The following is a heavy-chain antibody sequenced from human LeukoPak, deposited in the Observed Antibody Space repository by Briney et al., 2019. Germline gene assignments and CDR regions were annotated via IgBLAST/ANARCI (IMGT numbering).Heavy chain of an antibody. D-gene: IGHD3-10*01. Sequence: GGSLRLSCAASGFTFSSYAMSWVRQAPGKGLEWVSAISGSGGSTYYADSVKGRFTISRDNSKNTLYLQMNSLRAEDTAVYYCARERGHYGSGSYYKGHFDYWGQGTLVTVSS. CDR2: ISGSGGST. CDR3: ARERGHYGSGSYYKGHFDY. V-gene: IGHV3-23*01. J-gene: IGHJ4*02. CDR1: GFTFSSYA.